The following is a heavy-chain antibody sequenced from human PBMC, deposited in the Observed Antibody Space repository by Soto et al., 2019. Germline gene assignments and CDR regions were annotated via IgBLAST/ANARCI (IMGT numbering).Heavy chain of an antibody. Sequence: QVQLVESGGGVVQPGRSLRLSCAASGFTFSSYAMHWVRQAPGKGLEWVAVISYDGSNKYYADSVKGRFTISRDNSKNTLYLQMNSLRAEDTAVYYCARAGWDTSYGMDVWGQGTTVTVSS. CDR3: ARAGWDTSYGMDV. CDR2: ISYDGSNK. J-gene: IGHJ6*02. V-gene: IGHV3-30-3*01. CDR1: GFTFSSYA. D-gene: IGHD5-18*01.